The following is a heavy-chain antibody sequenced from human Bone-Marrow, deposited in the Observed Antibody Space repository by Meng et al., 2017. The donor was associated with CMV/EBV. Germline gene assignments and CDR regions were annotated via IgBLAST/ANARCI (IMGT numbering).Heavy chain of an antibody. CDR2: IYYSGST. Sequence: SETLSLTCTVSGGSISSSSYYWGWIRQPPGKGLEWIGSIYYSGSTYYNPSLKSRVTISVDTSKNQFSLKLSSVTAADTAVYYYAPLTSIAVAGNWFDPWAQGTLVTVSS. CDR3: APLTSIAVAGNWFDP. V-gene: IGHV4-39*01. D-gene: IGHD6-13*01. CDR1: GGSISSSSYY. J-gene: IGHJ5*02.